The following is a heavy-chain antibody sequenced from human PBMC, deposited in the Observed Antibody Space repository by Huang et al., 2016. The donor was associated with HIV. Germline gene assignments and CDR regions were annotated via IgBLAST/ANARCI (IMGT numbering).Heavy chain of an antibody. Sequence: QVHLQESGPGLVKPSQTLSLTCTVSGGSISSSGYYWTWIRQPPGKGLEYIGHIDYTGSTFYNPTLKSRLTVSVDTYKNQCSLKLSSVTAADTAVYFCARDYGGNTGIDSWGQGTLVTVSP. CDR1: GGSISSSGYY. V-gene: IGHV4-30-4*08. J-gene: IGHJ4*02. CDR3: ARDYGGNTGIDS. CDR2: IDYTGST. D-gene: IGHD4-17*01.